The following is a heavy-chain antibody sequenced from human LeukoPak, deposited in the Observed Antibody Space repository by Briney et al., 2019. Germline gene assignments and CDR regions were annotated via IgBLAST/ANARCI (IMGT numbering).Heavy chain of an antibody. V-gene: IGHV4-4*08. Sequence: SETLSLTCSVSGGSISDYYWSWIRLPPGKGLEWIGYIYRGGTINYNPSLKSRVTISVDTSKNQFSLKLSSVTAADTAVYYCATRVGYCSGGSCFYWFDPWGQGTLVTVSS. CDR1: GGSISDYY. D-gene: IGHD2-15*01. CDR3: ATRVGYCSGGSCFYWFDP. CDR2: IYRGGTI. J-gene: IGHJ5*02.